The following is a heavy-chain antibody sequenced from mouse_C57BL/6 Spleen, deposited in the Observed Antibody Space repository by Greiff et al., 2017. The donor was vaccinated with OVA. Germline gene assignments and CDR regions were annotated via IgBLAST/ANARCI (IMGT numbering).Heavy chain of an antibody. CDR1: GYTFTDYE. Sequence: VKLQQSGAELVRPGASVTLSCKASGYTFTDYEMHWVKQTPVHGLEWIGAIDPETGGTAYNQKFKGKAILTADKSSSTAYMELRSLTSEDSAVYYCTRDGNYRGNYFDYWGQGTTLTVSS. D-gene: IGHD2-1*01. V-gene: IGHV1-15*01. J-gene: IGHJ2*01. CDR3: TRDGNYRGNYFDY. CDR2: IDPETGGT.